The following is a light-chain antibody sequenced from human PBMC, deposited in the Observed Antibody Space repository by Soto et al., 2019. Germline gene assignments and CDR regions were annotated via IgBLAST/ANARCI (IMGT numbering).Light chain of an antibody. CDR2: AAS. V-gene: IGKV1-39*01. CDR1: QSISSY. J-gene: IGKJ3*01. Sequence: DIQMTQSPSSLSASVGDRVTITCRASQSISSYLNWYQQKPGKAPKLLIYAASSVQSGVPSRFSGSGSGTDFTLTISSLQPEDCATYHCQQTYSTPLTFGPGTKVDIK. CDR3: QQTYSTPLT.